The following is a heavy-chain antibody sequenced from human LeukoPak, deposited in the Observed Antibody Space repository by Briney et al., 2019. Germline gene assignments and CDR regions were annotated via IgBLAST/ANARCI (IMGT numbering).Heavy chain of an antibody. CDR3: ARLRRDYYGSGSYRKYNWFDP. Sequence: SETLSLTCTVSGGSISSYYWSWIRQPPGKGLEWIGYIYYSGSTNYNPSLKSRVTISVDTSKNQFSLKLSSVTAADTAVYYCARLRRDYYGSGSYRKYNWFDPWGQGTLVTVSS. CDR1: GGSISSYY. J-gene: IGHJ5*02. V-gene: IGHV4-59*01. CDR2: IYYSGST. D-gene: IGHD3-10*01.